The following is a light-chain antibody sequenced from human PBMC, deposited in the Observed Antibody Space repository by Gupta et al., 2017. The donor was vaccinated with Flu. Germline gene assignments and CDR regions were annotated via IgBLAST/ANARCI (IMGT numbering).Light chain of an antibody. J-gene: IGKJ4*01. CDR2: GAS. CDR3: QEYNKWPPALS. CDR1: QSIDSK. Sequence: LSLLPGDTATLSCRASQSIDSKLAWYKNKPGQAPRLLIYGASRRPTGVTARFSGSVAGTDFTLTITSLQPEDFALYYCQEYNKWPPALSFGGGTRVEIK. V-gene: IGKV3-15*01.